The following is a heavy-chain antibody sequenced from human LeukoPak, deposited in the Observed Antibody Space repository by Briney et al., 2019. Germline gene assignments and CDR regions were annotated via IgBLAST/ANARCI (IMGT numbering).Heavy chain of an antibody. V-gene: IGHV4-59*01. CDR3: AREARGDIAYYDSSGYWV. D-gene: IGHD3-22*01. CDR2: IYYSGST. Sequence: PSETLSLTCTVSGGCISSYYWSWIRQPPGKGLEWIGYIYYSGSTNYNPSLKSRVAISVDTSKNQFSLKLSSVTAADTVVYYCAREARGDIAYYDSSGYWVWGQGTLVTVSS. J-gene: IGHJ4*02. CDR1: GGCISSYY.